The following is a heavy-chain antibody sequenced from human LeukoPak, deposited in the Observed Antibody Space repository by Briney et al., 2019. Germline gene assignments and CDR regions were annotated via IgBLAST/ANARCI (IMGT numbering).Heavy chain of an antibody. CDR2: VWYDGSNQ. J-gene: IGHJ3*02. D-gene: IGHD3-22*01. V-gene: IGHV3-33*01. Sequence: GGSLRLSCAASGFPFSGSGMHWVRQAPGKGLEWVAIVWYDGSNQYYADSVKGRFTISRDSSKNTLYLQMNSLRAEDTAVYYCARDFRYDSSGYKRAAFDIWGQGTMVTVS. CDR3: ARDFRYDSSGYKRAAFDI. CDR1: GFPFSGSG.